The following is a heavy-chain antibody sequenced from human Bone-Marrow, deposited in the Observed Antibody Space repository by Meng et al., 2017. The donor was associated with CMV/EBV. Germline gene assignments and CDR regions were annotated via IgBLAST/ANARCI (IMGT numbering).Heavy chain of an antibody. CDR1: GFTFSSYG. CDR3: ARRARGGFSFDP. Sequence: GGSLRLSCAASGFTFSSYGMHWVRQAPGKGLEWVAFIRYDGSNKYYADSVKGRFTISRDNSKNTLYLQMNSLKASDTAMYYCARRARGGFSFDPWGQGTLVTVSS. CDR2: IRYDGSNK. J-gene: IGHJ5*02. V-gene: IGHV3-30*02. D-gene: IGHD3-10*01.